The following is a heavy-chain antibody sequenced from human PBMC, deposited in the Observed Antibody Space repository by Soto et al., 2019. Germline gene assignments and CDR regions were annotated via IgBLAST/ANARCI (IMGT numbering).Heavy chain of an antibody. D-gene: IGHD3-3*01. V-gene: IGHV4-39*01. CDR2: FYYTGNV. CDR3: ARVPVVGVVITGPYGMDV. Sequence: QMQLHESGPGRVKPSETLSLTCTVSGGSFSSTTYYWAWIRQPPGKGLEYIGSFYYTGNVYYDTELKTRVIISVDTSKIQGALNLTSVPAEDPAVYYCARVPVVGVVITGPYGMDVWGQGTRVTVS. J-gene: IGHJ6*02. CDR1: GGSFSSTTYY.